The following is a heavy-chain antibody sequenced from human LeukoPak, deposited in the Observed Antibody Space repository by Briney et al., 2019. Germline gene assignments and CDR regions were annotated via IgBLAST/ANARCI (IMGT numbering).Heavy chain of an antibody. CDR1: GGSISSSSYY. Sequence: SETLSLTCTVSGGSISSSSYYWGWIRQPPGKGLEWIGSIYYSGSTYYNPPLKSRVTISVDTSKNQFSLKLSSVTAADTAVYYCARGLLWFGELLYYFDYWGQGTLVTVSS. CDR2: IYYSGST. V-gene: IGHV4-39*01. CDR3: ARGLLWFGELLYYFDY. D-gene: IGHD3-10*01. J-gene: IGHJ4*02.